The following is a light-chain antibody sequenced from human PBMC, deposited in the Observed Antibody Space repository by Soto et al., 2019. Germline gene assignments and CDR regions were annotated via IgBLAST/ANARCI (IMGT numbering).Light chain of an antibody. Sequence: EIVLTQSPGTLSLSPGEGATLSCRASQSVSSYLAWYQHKPGQAPRLLIYGASSRATGIPDRFSGSGSGTDFTLIISRLEPEDFALYYCQQYGSSPITFGQGTRLEIE. CDR3: QQYGSSPIT. CDR1: QSVSSY. V-gene: IGKV3-20*01. J-gene: IGKJ5*01. CDR2: GAS.